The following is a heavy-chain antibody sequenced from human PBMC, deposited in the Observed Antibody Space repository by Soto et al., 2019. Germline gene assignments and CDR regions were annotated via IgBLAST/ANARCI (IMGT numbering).Heavy chain of an antibody. CDR1: GYTFTNYG. Sequence: QAQLVQSGAEVKKPGASVTISCKASGYTFTNYGFIWVRQAPGHGLEWVGWISPYNGRTEYAHNSQATVTITSHTPTTTAYMELRSLRSADTAVYYCARDISGGNCCEAFEIWGHGPMLTVSS. J-gene: IGHJ3*02. D-gene: IGHD1-20*01. CDR2: ISPYNGRT. V-gene: IGHV1-18*01. CDR3: ARDISGGNCCEAFEI.